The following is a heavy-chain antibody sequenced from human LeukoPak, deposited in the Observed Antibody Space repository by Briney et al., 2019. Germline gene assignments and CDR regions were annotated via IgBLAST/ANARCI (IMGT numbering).Heavy chain of an antibody. CDR1: GFTVRDNY. Sequence: GGSLRLSCAASGFTVRDNYMSWVRQAPGKGLEWVSVIYSSGSTYYADSVKGRFTISRDHSKNTLFLQMNSLRAEDTAVYYCASRVAVVGLDNWGQGTLVTVSS. CDR2: IYSSGST. V-gene: IGHV3-66*01. D-gene: IGHD6-19*01. J-gene: IGHJ4*02. CDR3: ASRVAVVGLDN.